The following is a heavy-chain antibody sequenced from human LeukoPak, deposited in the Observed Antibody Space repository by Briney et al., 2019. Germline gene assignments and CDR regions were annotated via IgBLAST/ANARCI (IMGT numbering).Heavy chain of an antibody. Sequence: SETLSLTCTVSGGSISSYYWSWIRQPPGKGLEWIGYIYYSGSTNYNPSLKSRVTISVDTSKNQFSLKLSSVTAADTAVYYCARLYRRSGYYDDYWGQGTLVTVSS. D-gene: IGHD3-22*01. CDR1: GGSISSYY. J-gene: IGHJ4*02. V-gene: IGHV4-59*08. CDR3: ARLYRRSGYYDDY. CDR2: IYYSGST.